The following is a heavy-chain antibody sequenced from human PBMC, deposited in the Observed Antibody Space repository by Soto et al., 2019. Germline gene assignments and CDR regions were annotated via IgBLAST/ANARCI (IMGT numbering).Heavy chain of an antibody. D-gene: IGHD3-22*01. Sequence: QVELVQSGAEVKKPGASVKVSCKASGYTFTGYFIHWVRQAPGQGLEWMGWINPNSGETNYAQKFQGRVTMTRDMSISTAYMELRGLTSDDTAVYYCARVRTYYYSSGSLDYWGRGTLVTVSS. CDR1: GYTFTGYF. V-gene: IGHV1-2*02. CDR3: ARVRTYYYSSGSLDY. J-gene: IGHJ4*02. CDR2: INPNSGET.